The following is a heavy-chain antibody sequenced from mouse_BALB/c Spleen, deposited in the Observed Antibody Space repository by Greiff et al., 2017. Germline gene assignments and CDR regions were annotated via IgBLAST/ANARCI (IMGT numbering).Heavy chain of an antibody. Sequence: EVQGVESGGGLVQPGGSLKLSCAASGFTFSSYTMSWVRQTPEKRLEWVAYISNGGGSTYYPDTVKGRFTISRDNAKNTLYLQMSSLKSEDTAMYYCARSFYDYVGGFAYWGQGTLVTVSA. CDR3: ARSFYDYVGGFAY. CDR2: ISNGGGST. J-gene: IGHJ3*01. D-gene: IGHD2-4*01. V-gene: IGHV5-12-2*01. CDR1: GFTFSSYT.